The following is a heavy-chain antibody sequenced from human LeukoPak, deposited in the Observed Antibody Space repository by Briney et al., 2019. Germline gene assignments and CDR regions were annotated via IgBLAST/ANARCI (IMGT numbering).Heavy chain of an antibody. J-gene: IGHJ6*02. CDR1: GFTFSSYG. CDR2: IWYDGSNK. Sequence: GGSLRLSCAASGFTFSSYGMHWVRQAPGKGLEWVAVIWYDGSNKYYADSVKGRFTISRDNAKNTLYLQMNSLRTDDTAVYYCAKTTGRADFSSDGGYYGLDVWGQGTAVTVSS. V-gene: IGHV3-33*03. D-gene: IGHD4-11*01. CDR3: AKTTGRADFSSDGGYYGLDV.